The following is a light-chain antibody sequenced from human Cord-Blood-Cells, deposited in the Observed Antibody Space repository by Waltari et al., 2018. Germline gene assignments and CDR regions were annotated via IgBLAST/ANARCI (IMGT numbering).Light chain of an antibody. V-gene: IGLV3-21*04. CDR3: QRWDSSSDHVV. CDR2: YDS. Sequence: SYVLTQPPSVSVAPGKTARITCGGTNIGSKSVHWYQQKPGQAPVLVIYYDSDRPSGIPERFSGSNSGNTATLTISRVEAGDEADYYCQRWDSSSDHVVFGGGTKLTVL. CDR1: NIGSKS. J-gene: IGLJ2*01.